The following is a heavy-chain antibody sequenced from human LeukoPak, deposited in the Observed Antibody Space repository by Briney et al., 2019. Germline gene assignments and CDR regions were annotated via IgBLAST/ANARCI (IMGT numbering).Heavy chain of an antibody. CDR2: IRYDGGIK. D-gene: IGHD6-13*01. CDR1: GFTFSIYD. Sequence: GQSLRLSCAVAGFTFSIYDMHSVRHAPGKGLEWVAFIRYDGGIKYYADSVKGRFTISKDNSENTVSLQMNSLRPEDTAVYYCTKLAAASPDYWGQGTLVTVSS. CDR3: TKLAAASPDY. J-gene: IGHJ4*02. V-gene: IGHV3-30*02.